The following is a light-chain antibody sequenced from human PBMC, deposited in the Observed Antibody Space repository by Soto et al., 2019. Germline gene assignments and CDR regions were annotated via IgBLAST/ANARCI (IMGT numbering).Light chain of an antibody. J-gene: IGKJ1*01. CDR2: GTS. CDR3: EQCGSLPGT. V-gene: IGKV3-20*01. Sequence: ETVLTQSPGTLSLSPGERATLSYRASQTVNGNYLGWYQQKPAQAPRLLIYGTSSRATGIPDRFSGSGSGQDFTLTISRLEPEDIAVYYCEQCGSLPGTFGQGTRVDIK. CDR1: QTVNGNY.